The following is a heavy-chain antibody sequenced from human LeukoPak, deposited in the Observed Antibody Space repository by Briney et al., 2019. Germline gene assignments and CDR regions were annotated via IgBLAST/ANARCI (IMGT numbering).Heavy chain of an antibody. Sequence: GGSLRLSCAASGFTFSAYSMNWVRQAPGKGLEWVAYISGSSGMIYYADSVRGRFTVSRDNAKNSLCLQMNSLRDEDTAVYYCARYFGDPQGMDVWGQGTTVTVTS. V-gene: IGHV3-48*02. D-gene: IGHD3-10*01. CDR3: ARYFGDPQGMDV. CDR2: ISGSSGMI. CDR1: GFTFSAYS. J-gene: IGHJ6*02.